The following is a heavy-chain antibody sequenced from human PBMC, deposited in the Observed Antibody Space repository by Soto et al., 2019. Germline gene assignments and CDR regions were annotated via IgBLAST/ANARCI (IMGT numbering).Heavy chain of an antibody. V-gene: IGHV3-74*01. D-gene: IGHD5-18*01. CDR1: KFTITSYW. Sequence: EVQLVESGGGLVQPGGSVRLSCAASKFTITSYWMHWVRQAPGKGLVWVSRINSDGSSISYADAVKGRFTISRDNAKNRLYLQMNSLRVEDTAVYYCAREVSHGYVLSGMDVWGQGTTVTVFS. J-gene: IGHJ6*02. CDR3: AREVSHGYVLSGMDV. CDR2: INSDGSSI.